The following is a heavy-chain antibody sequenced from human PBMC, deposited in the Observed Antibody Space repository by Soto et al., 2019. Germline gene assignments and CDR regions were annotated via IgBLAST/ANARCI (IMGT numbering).Heavy chain of an antibody. CDR1: GYTFTSYD. J-gene: IGHJ6*02. CDR2: MNPNSGNT. CDR3: ARRPNWNFHRRGGMDV. D-gene: IGHD1-7*01. Sequence: ASVKVSCKASGYTFTSYDINWVRQATGQGLEWMGWMNPNSGNTGYAQKFQGRVTMTRNTSISTAYMELSSLRSEDTAMYYCARRPNWNFHRRGGMDVWGQGTTVTVSS. V-gene: IGHV1-8*01.